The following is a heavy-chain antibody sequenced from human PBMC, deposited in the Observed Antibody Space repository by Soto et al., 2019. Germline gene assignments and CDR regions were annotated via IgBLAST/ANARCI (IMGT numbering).Heavy chain of an antibody. D-gene: IGHD6-19*01. CDR2: IYYSGST. V-gene: IGHV4-59*01. J-gene: IGHJ4*02. Sequence: QVQLQESGPGLVKPSETLSLTCTVSGGSISSYYWSWIRQPPGKGLEWIGDIYYSGSTNYNPSLNRRVTIPVDTSKNQFSLKLSSVTAADTAVYYCARLGSGWYDDYWGQGTLVTVSS. CDR3: ARLGSGWYDDY. CDR1: GGSISSYY.